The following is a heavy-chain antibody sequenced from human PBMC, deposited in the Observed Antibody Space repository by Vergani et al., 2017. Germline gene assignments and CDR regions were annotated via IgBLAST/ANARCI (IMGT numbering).Heavy chain of an antibody. D-gene: IGHD6-19*01. J-gene: IGHJ6*02. Sequence: QVQLVQSGAEVKKPGASVKVSCKASGYTFTRYGISWVRQAPGQGLEFMGWINTNSGNPTYAPGFTGRFVFSLDTSVSTAYLQISGLKAEDSAVYYCARGRQWRLTEYLYGMDVWGQGTTVTVSS. V-gene: IGHV7-4-1*02. CDR1: GYTFTRYG. CDR2: INTNSGNP. CDR3: ARGRQWRLTEYLYGMDV.